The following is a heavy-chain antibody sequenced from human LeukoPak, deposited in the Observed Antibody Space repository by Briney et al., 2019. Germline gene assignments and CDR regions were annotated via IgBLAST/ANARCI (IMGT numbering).Heavy chain of an antibody. Sequence: GGSLRLSCAASGFTFRSYAMSWVRQAPGKGLEWVSSLSDSGGRIYYADSVKGRFTISRDNSKNTLYLQMNSLRAEDTAVYYCARASTVVTGYFDYWGQGTLVTVSS. CDR1: GFTFRSYA. CDR2: LSDSGGRI. D-gene: IGHD4-23*01. J-gene: IGHJ4*02. V-gene: IGHV3-23*01. CDR3: ARASTVVTGYFDY.